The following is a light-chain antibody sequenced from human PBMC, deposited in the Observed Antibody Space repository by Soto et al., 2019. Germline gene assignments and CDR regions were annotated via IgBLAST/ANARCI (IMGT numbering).Light chain of an antibody. CDR3: QSYDSSLSGSHVI. Sequence: QSVLTQPPSVSGAPGQRVTISCTGTSSNIGAGYDVHWYHHLPGTAPKLLIYTNTNRPSGVPDRFSGSKSGTSASLAITGLQPEDEADYYCQSYDSSLSGSHVIFGGGTKVTVL. CDR1: SSNIGAGYD. V-gene: IGLV1-40*01. CDR2: TNT. J-gene: IGLJ2*01.